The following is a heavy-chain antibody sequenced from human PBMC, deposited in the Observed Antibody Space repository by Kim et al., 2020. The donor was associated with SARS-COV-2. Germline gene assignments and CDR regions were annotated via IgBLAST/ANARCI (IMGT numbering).Heavy chain of an antibody. CDR2: ISYDGSNK. CDR1: GFTFSSYA. CDR3: ASPRGGSYFGAVDY. Sequence: GGSLRLSCAASGFTFSSYAMHWVRQAPGKGLEWVAVISYDGSNKYYADSVKGRFTISRDNSKNTPYLQMTSLRAEDTAVYYCASPRGGSYFGAVDYWGQGTLVTVSS. D-gene: IGHD1-26*01. V-gene: IGHV3-30*04. J-gene: IGHJ4*02.